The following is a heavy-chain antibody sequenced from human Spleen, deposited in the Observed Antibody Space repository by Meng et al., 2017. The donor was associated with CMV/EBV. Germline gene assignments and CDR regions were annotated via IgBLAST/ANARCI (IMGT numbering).Heavy chain of an antibody. D-gene: IGHD4-23*01. CDR3: ARETDYGGLYWYFDL. Sequence: SGDPFPGYHIPWVRQAPGQGLEWMAWLNPNSGATRYAQKFQGRVTMTGDTSLSTAYMEMSSLRSDDTAVYYCARETDYGGLYWYFDLWGRGTLVTVSS. V-gene: IGHV1-2*02. CDR1: GDPFPGYH. J-gene: IGHJ2*01. CDR2: LNPNSGAT.